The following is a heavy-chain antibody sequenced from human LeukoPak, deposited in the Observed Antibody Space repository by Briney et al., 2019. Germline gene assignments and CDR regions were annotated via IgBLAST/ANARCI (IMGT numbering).Heavy chain of an antibody. CDR3: ARRSLVGATGH. J-gene: IGHJ4*02. Sequence: PSETLSLTCAVYGGSFSGYYWSWIRQPPGKGLEWIGEINHSGSTNYNPSLKSRVTISVDTSKNQFSLKLSSVTAADTAVYDCARRSLVGATGHWGQGTLVTVSS. D-gene: IGHD1-26*01. CDR1: GGSFSGYY. V-gene: IGHV4-34*01. CDR2: INHSGST.